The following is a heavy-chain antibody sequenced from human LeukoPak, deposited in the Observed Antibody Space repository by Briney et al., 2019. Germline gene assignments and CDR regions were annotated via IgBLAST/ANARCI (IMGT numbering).Heavy chain of an antibody. Sequence: GGSLRLSCAASGFTVSSNYMSWVRQAPGKGLEWVSVIYSGGSTYYADSVKGRFTISRDNSKNTLYLQMNSLRAEDTAVYYCARAGAHYYDSSGYYKTKDSTWYFDLWGRGTLVTVSS. J-gene: IGHJ2*01. CDR1: GFTVSSNY. CDR3: ARAGAHYYDSSGYYKTKDSTWYFDL. V-gene: IGHV3-53*01. D-gene: IGHD3-22*01. CDR2: IYSGGST.